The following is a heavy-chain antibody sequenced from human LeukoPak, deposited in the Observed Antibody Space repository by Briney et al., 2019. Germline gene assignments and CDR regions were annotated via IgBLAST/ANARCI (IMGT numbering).Heavy chain of an antibody. J-gene: IGHJ3*02. CDR3: ARAMSYCSDGSCFLGAFDI. CDR1: GFTFSSYG. V-gene: IGHV3-23*01. CDR2: ISGSGGST. D-gene: IGHD2-15*01. Sequence: PGGTLRLSCAASGFTFSSYGMSWVRQAPGKGLEWVSAISGSGGSTYYADSVKGRFTISIDNAKNSLYRQMNSLRAEDTAVYYCARAMSYCSDGSCFLGAFDIWGQGTMVTVSS.